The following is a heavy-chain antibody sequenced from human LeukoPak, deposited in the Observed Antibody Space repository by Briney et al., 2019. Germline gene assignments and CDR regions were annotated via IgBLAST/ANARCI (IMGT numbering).Heavy chain of an antibody. CDR2: MNPNSGNT. CDR1: GYTFTSYD. J-gene: IGHJ4*02. CDR3: ARGPLGYCSGGSCSDFDY. D-gene: IGHD2-15*01. Sequence: GASVKVSCKXSGYTFTSYDINWVRQATGQGLEWMGWMNPNSGNTGYSQKFQGRVTMTRNTSISTAYMELSSLRSEDTAVYYCARGPLGYCSGGSCSDFDYWGQGTLVTVSS. V-gene: IGHV1-8*01.